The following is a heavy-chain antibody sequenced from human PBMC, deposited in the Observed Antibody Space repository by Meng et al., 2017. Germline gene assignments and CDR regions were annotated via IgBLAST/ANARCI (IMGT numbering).Heavy chain of an antibody. J-gene: IGHJ3*02. CDR3: AAYCGGDCLGWWNAFDI. CDR1: GFTFSSYS. D-gene: IGHD2-21*02. CDR2: ISSSSSYI. Sequence: GESLKISCAASGFTFSSYSMNWVRQAPGKGLEWVSSISSSSSYIYYADSVKGRFTISRDNAKNSLYLQMNSLRAEDTAVYYCAAYCGGDCLGWWNAFDIWGQGTMVTVSS. V-gene: IGHV3-21*04.